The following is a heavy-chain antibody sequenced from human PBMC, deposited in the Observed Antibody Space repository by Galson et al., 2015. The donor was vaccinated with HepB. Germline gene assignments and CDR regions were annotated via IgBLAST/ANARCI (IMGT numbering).Heavy chain of an antibody. CDR3: ARDLARFNSGYDYTYYYYGMDV. CDR2: IIPIFGTA. CDR1: GGTFSSYA. D-gene: IGHD5-12*01. J-gene: IGHJ6*02. Sequence: SVKVSCKASGGTFSSYAISWVRQAPGQGLEWMGGIIPIFGTANYAQKFQGRATITADESTSTAYMELSSLRSEDTAVYYCARDLARFNSGYDYTYYYYGMDVWGQGTTVTVSS. V-gene: IGHV1-69*13.